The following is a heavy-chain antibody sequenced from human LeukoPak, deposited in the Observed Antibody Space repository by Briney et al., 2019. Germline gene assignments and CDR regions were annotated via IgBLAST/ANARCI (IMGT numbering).Heavy chain of an antibody. J-gene: IGHJ4*02. V-gene: IGHV4-39*01. Sequence: SETLSLTCTVSGGSISTSSYYWGWIRQPPGKGLEWIGSMYYSGSPYDNPSLKSRVTIYVDTSKNQLSLKLSSVIAADTAVYYSARLSRGSGSYYNVYYFDYWGQGSLVTVSS. CDR1: GGSISTSSYY. CDR3: ARLSRGSGSYYNVYYFDY. CDR2: MYYSGSP. D-gene: IGHD3-10*01.